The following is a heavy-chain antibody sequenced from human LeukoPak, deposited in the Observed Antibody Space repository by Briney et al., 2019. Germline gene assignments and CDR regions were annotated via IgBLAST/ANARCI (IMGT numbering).Heavy chain of an antibody. CDR1: GGSISSYY. CDR3: ARSIAGLNWFDP. CDR2: IYHSGST. J-gene: IGHJ5*02. D-gene: IGHD1-20*01. Sequence: SETLSLTCTVSGGSISSYYWSWIRQPPGKGLEWIGSIYHSGSTYYNPSLKSRVTISVDTSKNQFSLKLSSVTAADTAVYYCARSIAGLNWFDPWGQGTLVTVSS. V-gene: IGHV4-59*08.